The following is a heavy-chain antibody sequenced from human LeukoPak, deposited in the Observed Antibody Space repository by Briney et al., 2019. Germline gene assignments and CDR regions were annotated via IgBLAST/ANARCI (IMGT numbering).Heavy chain of an antibody. CDR3: ARVGSGWYGAMDV. CDR2: ISSSSSYI. Sequence: GGSLRLSCAASGFTVSSNFMHWVRQAPGKGLEWVSSISSSSSYIYYADSVKGRFTISRDNAKNSLYLQMNSLRAEDTAVYYCARVGSGWYGAMDVWGQGTTVTVSS. CDR1: GFTVSSNF. D-gene: IGHD6-19*01. J-gene: IGHJ6*02. V-gene: IGHV3-21*01.